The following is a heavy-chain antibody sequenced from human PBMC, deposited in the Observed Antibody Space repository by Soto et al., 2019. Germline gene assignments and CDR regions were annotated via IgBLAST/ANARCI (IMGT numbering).Heavy chain of an antibody. J-gene: IGHJ6*02. CDR3: ARGGLVVTSALRLAGMDV. CDR2: IYYSGST. D-gene: IGHD3-22*01. V-gene: IGHV4-39*01. Sequence: ETLSLTCTVSGGSISSSSYYWGWIRQPPGKGLEWIGSIYYSGSTYYNPSLKSRVTISVDTSKNQFSLKLSSVTAADTAVYYCARGGLVVTSALRLAGMDVWGQGTTVTVSS. CDR1: GGSISSSSYY.